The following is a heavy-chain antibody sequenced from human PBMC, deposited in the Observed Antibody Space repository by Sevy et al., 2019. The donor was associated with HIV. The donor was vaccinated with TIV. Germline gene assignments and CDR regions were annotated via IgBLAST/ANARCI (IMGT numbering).Heavy chain of an antibody. CDR2: ISGNGENT. CDR3: ARDGRGISAFDI. Sequence: GGSLRLSCAASEFTFSSHAVSWVRHAPGKGLEWVSAISGNGENTHYADSVRGRFTISRDNFKNTLYLHMSTLRAEDTALYYCARDGRGISAFDIWGQGTMVTVSS. V-gene: IGHV3-23*01. CDR1: EFTFSSHA. J-gene: IGHJ3*02. D-gene: IGHD3-3*02.